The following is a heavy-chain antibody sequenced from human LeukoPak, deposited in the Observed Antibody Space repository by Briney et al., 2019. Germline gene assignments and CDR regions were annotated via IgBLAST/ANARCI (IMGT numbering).Heavy chain of an antibody. D-gene: IGHD6-19*01. CDR1: GFSFSSYS. CDR2: ITGSGSST. J-gene: IGHJ4*02. CDR3: ARGVGSVAGTTDY. Sequence: GGSLRLSCVASGFSFSSYSMNRVRQAPGKGLEWVSYITGSGSSTDYAASVKGRFIISRDNAKDSLFLQMSSLRVEDTAVYYCARGVGSVAGTTDYWGQGNLVTASS. V-gene: IGHV3-48*04.